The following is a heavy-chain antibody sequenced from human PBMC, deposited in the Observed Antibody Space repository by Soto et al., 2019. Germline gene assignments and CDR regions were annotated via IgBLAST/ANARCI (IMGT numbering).Heavy chain of an antibody. CDR3: ARVDTAVVTASY. J-gene: IGHJ4*02. Sequence: QVQLVQSGAEVKKPGASVKVSCKASGYGFSSYPISWVRHAPGQGLEWMGWISAHNGITNYPQKLQGRVTMTTDTSTSTAYLELRSLRSDDTAVYYCARVDTAVVTASYWGQGTLVTVSS. V-gene: IGHV1-18*01. CDR1: GYGFSSYP. CDR2: ISAHNGIT. D-gene: IGHD5-18*01.